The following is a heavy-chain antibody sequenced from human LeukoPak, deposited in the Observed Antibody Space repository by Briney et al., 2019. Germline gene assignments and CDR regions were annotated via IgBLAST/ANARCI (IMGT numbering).Heavy chain of an antibody. V-gene: IGHV1-2*02. CDR2: INPNSGGT. CDR1: GYTFTGYY. CDR3: ARLIYGDSPGYYFDY. Sequence: ASVKVSCKASGYTFTGYYMHWVRQAPGQGLEWMGWINPNSGGTNYAQKFQGRVTMTRDTSISTAYMELSRLRSDDTAVYYCARLIYGDSPGYYFDYWGQETLVTVSS. J-gene: IGHJ4*02. D-gene: IGHD4-17*01.